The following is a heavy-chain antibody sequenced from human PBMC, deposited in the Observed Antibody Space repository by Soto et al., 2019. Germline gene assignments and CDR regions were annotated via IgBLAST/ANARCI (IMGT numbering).Heavy chain of an antibody. CDR2: ISYDGSNK. J-gene: IGHJ6*02. CDR3: AKDRERGGMDV. V-gene: IGHV3-30*18. D-gene: IGHD3-10*01. CDR1: GFTFSSYG. Sequence: QVQLVESGGGVVQPGRSLRLSCAASGFTFSSYGMHWVRQAPGKGLEWVAVISYDGSNKYYADSVKGRFTISRDNSKNTLDLQLNSLRAEETAVYYCAKDRERGGMDVWGQGTKVTVSS.